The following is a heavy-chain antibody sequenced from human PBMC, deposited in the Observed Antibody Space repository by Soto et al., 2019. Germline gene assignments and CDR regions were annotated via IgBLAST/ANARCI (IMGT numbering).Heavy chain of an antibody. V-gene: IGHV1-24*01. CDR1: GYTLTELS. Sequence: ASVKVSCKVSGYTLTELSMHWVRQAPGKGLEWMGGFDPEDGETIYAQKFQGRVTMTEDTSTDTDYMELSSLRSEDTAVYYGAPLPDPSSSSGLDYWGQGTLVTVSS. J-gene: IGHJ4*02. CDR2: FDPEDGET. D-gene: IGHD6-6*01. CDR3: APLPDPSSSSGLDY.